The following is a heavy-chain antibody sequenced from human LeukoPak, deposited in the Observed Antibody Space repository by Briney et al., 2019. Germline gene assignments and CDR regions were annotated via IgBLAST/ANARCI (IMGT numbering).Heavy chain of an antibody. J-gene: IGHJ4*02. CDR1: GFTFSSYG. V-gene: IGHV3-30*02. CDR2: IPSDEITK. CDR3: ARDGSGGSSFYQ. Sequence: PGGSLRLSCAASGFTFSSYGMHWVRQAPGKGLEWVLLIPSDEITKFYAYSVKGRFTIFRANSKNTMYLQMKGLRVEDTAIYDCARDGSGGSSFYQWGQGTLVTVSS. D-gene: IGHD2-15*01.